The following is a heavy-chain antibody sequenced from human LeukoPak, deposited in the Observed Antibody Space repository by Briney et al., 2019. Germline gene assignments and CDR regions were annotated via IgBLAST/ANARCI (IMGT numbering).Heavy chain of an antibody. CDR3: ARGIAVAGRQFDY. D-gene: IGHD6-19*01. CDR1: GGTFSSYA. V-gene: IGHV1-69*13. J-gene: IGHJ4*02. Sequence: SVKPSCKASGGTFSSYAISWGRQAPGHGLGWMGGIIPIFGTANYAQKFQGRVTITADESTSTAYMELSSLRSEDTDVYYCARGIAVAGRQFDYWGQGTLVTVSS. CDR2: IIPIFGTA.